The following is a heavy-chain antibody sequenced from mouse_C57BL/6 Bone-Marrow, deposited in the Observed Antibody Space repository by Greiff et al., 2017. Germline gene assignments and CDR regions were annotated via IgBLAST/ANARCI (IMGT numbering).Heavy chain of an antibody. CDR2: INPSSGYT. CDR3: ANLWYFDV. Sequence: QVQLKESGAELAKPGASVKLSCTASGYTFTSYWMHWVKQRPGQGLAWIGYINPSSGYTKYNQKFKDKATLTAYKSYSTAYMQLSSLTYEYSAVYYCANLWYFDVWGTGTTVTVSS. CDR1: GYTFTSYW. J-gene: IGHJ1*03. V-gene: IGHV1-7*01.